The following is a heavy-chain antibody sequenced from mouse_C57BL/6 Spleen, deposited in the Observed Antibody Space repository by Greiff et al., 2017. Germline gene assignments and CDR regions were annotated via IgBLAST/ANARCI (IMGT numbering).Heavy chain of an antibody. CDR1: GYTFTSYW. J-gene: IGHJ2*01. CDR2: IHPSDSDT. CDR3: AIWGITTRGYYFDY. Sequence: QVQLQQPGAELVKPGASVKVSCKASGYTFTSYWMHWVKQRPGQGLEWIGRIHPSDSDTNYNQKFKGKATLTVDKSSSTAYIQLSSLTSEDSAVYYCAIWGITTRGYYFDYWGQGTTLTVSS. V-gene: IGHV1-74*01. D-gene: IGHD2-4*01.